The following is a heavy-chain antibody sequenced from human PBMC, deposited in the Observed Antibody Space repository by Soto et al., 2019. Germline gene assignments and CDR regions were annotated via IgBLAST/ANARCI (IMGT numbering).Heavy chain of an antibody. CDR2: ILVGGST. D-gene: IGHD2-8*02. J-gene: IGHJ3*02. CDR3: AKATATGGGAFEI. CDR1: GFICSSYD. Sequence: LRLSCAVSGFICSSYDMSWVRQAPGKGLEWVSTILVGGSTHYEDSVRGRFTISRDTSKNTVYLQMSSLTAGDTAVYYCAKATATGGGAFEICGQGTMVTVSS. V-gene: IGHV3-23*01.